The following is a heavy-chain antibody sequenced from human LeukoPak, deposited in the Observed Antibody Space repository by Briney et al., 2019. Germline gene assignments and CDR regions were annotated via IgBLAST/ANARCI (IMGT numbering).Heavy chain of an antibody. V-gene: IGHV3-66*01. CDR1: GFTVSSNY. Sequence: GGSLRLSCAASGFTVSSNYMSWVRQAPGKGLEWVSVIYSGGSTYYADSVKGRFTISRDNSKNTLYLQMNSLRAEDTAVYYCVTTVLLWFGDLRPYWGQGTLVTVSS. CDR3: VTTVLLWFGDLRPY. D-gene: IGHD3-10*01. J-gene: IGHJ4*02. CDR2: IYSGGST.